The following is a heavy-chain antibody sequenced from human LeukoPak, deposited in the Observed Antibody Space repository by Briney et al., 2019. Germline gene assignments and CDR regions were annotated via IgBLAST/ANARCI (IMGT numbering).Heavy chain of an antibody. Sequence: ASVKVSCKASGYTFTGYYMHWVRQAPGQGLEWMGWINPNSDGTNYAQKFQGRVTMTRDTSISTAYMELSRLRSDDTAVYYCARDRPPYDSSGYPSDYWGQGTLVTVSS. D-gene: IGHD3-22*01. CDR2: INPNSDGT. CDR3: ARDRPPYDSSGYPSDY. CDR1: GYTFTGYY. J-gene: IGHJ4*02. V-gene: IGHV1-2*02.